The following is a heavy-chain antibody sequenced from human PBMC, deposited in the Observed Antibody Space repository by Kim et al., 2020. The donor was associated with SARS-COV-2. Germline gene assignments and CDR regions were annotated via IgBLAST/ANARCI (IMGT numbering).Heavy chain of an antibody. D-gene: IGHD2-2*01. CDR2: ISGGGVST. Sequence: GGSLRLSCAASGFTFSSYVMSWVRQAPGEGLEWVSLISGGGVSTYHADSVKGRFEISRDNSENTLYLQMDSLRADDTAVYYCAKVGPRGRQLLSPLDYWGQGTMVVVST. J-gene: IGHJ4*02. CDR1: GFTFSSYV. V-gene: IGHV3-23*01. CDR3: AKVGPRGRQLLSPLDY.